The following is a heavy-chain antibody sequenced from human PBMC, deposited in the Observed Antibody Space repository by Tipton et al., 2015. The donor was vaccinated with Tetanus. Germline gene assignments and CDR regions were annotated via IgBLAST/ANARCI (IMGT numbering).Heavy chain of an antibody. D-gene: IGHD6-19*01. CDR1: GFPFRRFAM. V-gene: IGHV4-4*02. Sequence: SLRLSCATSGFPFRRFAMTWVRQSPGKGLEWIGEIHLSGSTSYNPSLKSRVSMSVDKSKNQFSLKLNSVTAADSAIYYCARGPKHWLTAGQVYWGQGTLVTVSS. J-gene: IGHJ4*02. CDR3: ARGPKHWLTAGQVY. CDR2: IHLSGST.